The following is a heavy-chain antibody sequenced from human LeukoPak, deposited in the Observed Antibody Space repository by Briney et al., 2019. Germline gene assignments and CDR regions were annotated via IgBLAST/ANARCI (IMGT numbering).Heavy chain of an antibody. CDR1: GFTVSSNY. Sequence: PGGSLRLSCAASGFTVSSNYMSWVRQAPGKGLEWVSVIYSGGSTYYADSVKGRFTISRDNSKNTLYLQMNSLRVEDTAVYYCARVIEGGIPGAFDIRGQGTMVTVSS. D-gene: IGHD1-26*01. CDR3: ARVIEGGIPGAFDI. CDR2: IYSGGST. V-gene: IGHV3-53*01. J-gene: IGHJ3*02.